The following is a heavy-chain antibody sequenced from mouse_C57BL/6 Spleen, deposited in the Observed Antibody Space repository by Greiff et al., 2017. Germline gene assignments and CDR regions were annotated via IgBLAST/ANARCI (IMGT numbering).Heavy chain of an antibody. V-gene: IGHV5-17*01. Sequence: EVKLMESGGGLVKPGGSLKLSCAASGFTFSDYGMHWVRQAPEKGLEWVAYISSGSSTIYYADTVKGRFTISRDNAKNTLFLQMTSLRSEDTAMYYCARGATTVVPYYAMDYWGQGTSVTVSS. D-gene: IGHD1-1*01. CDR1: GFTFSDYG. CDR3: ARGATTVVPYYAMDY. J-gene: IGHJ4*01. CDR2: ISSGSSTI.